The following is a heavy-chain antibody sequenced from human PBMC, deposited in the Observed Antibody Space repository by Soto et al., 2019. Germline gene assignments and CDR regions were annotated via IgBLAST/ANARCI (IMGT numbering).Heavy chain of an antibody. V-gene: IGHV4-59*06. Sequence: ASETLSLTCTVSGGSISSYYWSWIRQHPGKGLEWIGYIYYSGSTYYNPSLKSRVTISVDTSKNQFSLKLSSVTAADTAVYYCASSIPAAIGWNWFDPWGQGTLVTVSS. J-gene: IGHJ5*02. D-gene: IGHD2-2*02. CDR3: ASSIPAAIGWNWFDP. CDR1: GGSISSYY. CDR2: IYYSGST.